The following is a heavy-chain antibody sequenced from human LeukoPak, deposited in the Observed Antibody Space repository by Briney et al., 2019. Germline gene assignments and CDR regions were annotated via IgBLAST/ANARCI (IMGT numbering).Heavy chain of an antibody. Sequence: GGSLRLSCAASGFTFSSYEMNWVRQGPGKGLEWVSYISSSGTTKYYADSVKGRFTLSRDNAKKSLSLQMNSLRAEDTAIYFCARSNRDAFDMWGQGTVVTVSS. J-gene: IGHJ3*02. CDR1: GFTFSSYE. CDR3: ARSNRDAFDM. D-gene: IGHD2/OR15-2a*01. V-gene: IGHV3-48*03. CDR2: ISSSGTTK.